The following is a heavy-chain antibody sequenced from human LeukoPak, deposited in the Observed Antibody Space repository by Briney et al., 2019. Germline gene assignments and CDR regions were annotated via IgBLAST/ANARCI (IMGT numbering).Heavy chain of an antibody. Sequence: PSQTLSLTCTVSGGSISSGGYYWSWIRQHPGKGLEWIGYIYYSGSTYYNPSLKSRVTISVDTSKNQLSLKLSSVTAADTAVYYCARKMRGDYYGMDVWGQGTTVTVSS. CDR2: IYYSGST. J-gene: IGHJ6*02. D-gene: IGHD3-10*01. V-gene: IGHV4-31*03. CDR3: ARKMRGDYYGMDV. CDR1: GGSISSGGYY.